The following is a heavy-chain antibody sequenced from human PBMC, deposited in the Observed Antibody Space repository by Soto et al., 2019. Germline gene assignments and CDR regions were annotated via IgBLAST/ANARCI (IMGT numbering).Heavy chain of an antibody. J-gene: IGHJ4*02. CDR2: IRNKANRYTT. CDR3: VRGPVVPGAILDLYYLDY. CDR1: GLRLCDPY. V-gene: IGHV3-72*01. D-gene: IGHD2-2*02. Sequence: HGWCMRLSCASCGLRLCDPYMDWVCKAPGKGLEWVGRIRNKANRYTTEYTASVKGRFTISRDDSKNSLYLQMNSLKTGDTAVYYCVRGPVVPGAILDLYYLDYWGQGTLVTVSS.